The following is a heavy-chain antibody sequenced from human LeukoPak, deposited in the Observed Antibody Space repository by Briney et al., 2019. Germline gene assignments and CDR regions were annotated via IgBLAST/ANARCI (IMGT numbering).Heavy chain of an antibody. CDR1: GFTFSSYN. J-gene: IGHJ3*02. V-gene: IGHV3-21*01. Sequence: GGSLRLSCAASGFTFSSYNMNWVRQAPGKGLEWVSSISSSSSYIYYADSVKVRFTISRDNAKNSLYLQMNSLRAEDTAVYYCAREGGKGDAFDIWGQGTMVTVSS. CDR2: ISSSSSYI. CDR3: AREGGKGDAFDI. D-gene: IGHD4-23*01.